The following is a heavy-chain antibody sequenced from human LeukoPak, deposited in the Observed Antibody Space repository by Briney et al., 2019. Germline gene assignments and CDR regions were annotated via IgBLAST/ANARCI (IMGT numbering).Heavy chain of an antibody. J-gene: IGHJ4*02. D-gene: IGHD6-13*01. CDR3: ARAGGYSSSWSLFDY. Sequence: QPGRSLRLSCAASGFTFNNYAMHWVRQAPGKGLEWVAVILYDGSNTYYADSVKGRFTISRDNSKNTLYLQMNSLRAEDTAVYYCARAGGYSSSWSLFDYWGQGTLVTVSS. CDR1: GFTFNNYA. CDR2: ILYDGSNT. V-gene: IGHV3-30*04.